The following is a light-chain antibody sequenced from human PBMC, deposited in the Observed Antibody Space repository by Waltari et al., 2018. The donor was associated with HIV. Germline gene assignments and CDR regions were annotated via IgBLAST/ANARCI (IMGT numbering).Light chain of an antibody. J-gene: IGLJ1*01. CDR1: SSNIGAGYG. Sequence: QSVLTQPPSVSGAPGQRVTISCTGSSSNIGAGYGVHWYQQLPGTAPKLLIYDKSIRPSGVPDRFSGSQSGTSASLDITGLQAEDEADYYCQSYDNSLSQVSGTGTKVAVL. CDR2: DKS. V-gene: IGLV1-40*01. CDR3: QSYDNSLSQV.